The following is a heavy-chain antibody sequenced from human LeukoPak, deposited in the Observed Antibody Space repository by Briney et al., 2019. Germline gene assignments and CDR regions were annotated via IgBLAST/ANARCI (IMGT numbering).Heavy chain of an antibody. CDR3: ASMISSGYYYYWFDP. J-gene: IGHJ5*02. CDR1: GGSITSYY. D-gene: IGHD3-22*01. Sequence: SDTLSLTCTVSGGSITSYYWSWIRQPPGKGLEWIGYIYYSGSTNYNPSLKSRVTISVDTSKNQFSLKLSSVTAADTAVYYCASMISSGYYYYWFDPWGQGTLVTVSS. V-gene: IGHV4-59*07. CDR2: IYYSGST.